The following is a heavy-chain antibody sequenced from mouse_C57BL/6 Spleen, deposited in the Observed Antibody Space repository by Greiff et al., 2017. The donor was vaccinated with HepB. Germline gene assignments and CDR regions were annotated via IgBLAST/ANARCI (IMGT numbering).Heavy chain of an antibody. D-gene: IGHD2-4*01. CDR2: INPSTGGT. CDR1: GYSFTGYY. V-gene: IGHV1-43*01. J-gene: IGHJ1*03. CDR3: ARGLRRGYWYFDV. Sequence: VQLKESGPELVKPGASVKISCKASGYSFTGYYMHWVKQSSEKSLEWIGEINPSTGGTSYNQKFKGKATLTVDKSSSTAYMQLKSLTSEDSAVYDCARGLRRGYWYFDVWGTGTTVTVSS.